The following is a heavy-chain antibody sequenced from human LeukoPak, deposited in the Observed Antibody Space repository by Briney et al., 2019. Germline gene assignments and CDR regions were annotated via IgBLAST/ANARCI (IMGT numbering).Heavy chain of an antibody. D-gene: IGHD4-23*01. V-gene: IGHV4-31*03. CDR2: IYYSGST. Sequence: KSSETLSLTCTVSGGSISSGGYYWSWIRQHPGKGLEWIGYIYYSGSTYYNPSLKSRVTISVDTSKNQFSLKLSSVTAADTAVYYCARICTRSMTTVVRRDASDIWGQGTMVTVSS. CDR3: ARICTRSMTTVVRRDASDI. J-gene: IGHJ3*02. CDR1: GGSISSGGYY.